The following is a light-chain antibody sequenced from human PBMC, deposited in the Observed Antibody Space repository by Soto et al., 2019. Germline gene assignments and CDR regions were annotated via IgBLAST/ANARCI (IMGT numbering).Light chain of an antibody. CDR2: KAS. V-gene: IGKV1-5*03. CDR1: QSISSW. Sequence: DIQMTQSPSTLSASVGDRVTITCRASQSISSWLAWYQQKPGKAPKLLIYKASSLESGVPSRFSGSGSGTEFTLTISSLQPDDFATYYCQQYNSYSTTCGGGTKVEIK. J-gene: IGKJ4*01. CDR3: QQYNSYSTT.